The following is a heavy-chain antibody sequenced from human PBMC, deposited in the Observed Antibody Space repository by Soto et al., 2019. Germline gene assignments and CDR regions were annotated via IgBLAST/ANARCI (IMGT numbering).Heavy chain of an antibody. CDR3: AGNLRFLEWLLLFDY. V-gene: IGHV3-23*01. CDR1: GFTFSSYA. D-gene: IGHD3-3*01. CDR2: ISGSGGST. Sequence: GGSLRLSCAASGFTFSSYAMSWVRQAPGKGLEWVSAISGSGGSTYYADSVKGRFTISRDNSKNTLYLQMNSLRAEDTAVYYCAGNLRFLEWLLLFDYWGQGTLVTFSS. J-gene: IGHJ4*02.